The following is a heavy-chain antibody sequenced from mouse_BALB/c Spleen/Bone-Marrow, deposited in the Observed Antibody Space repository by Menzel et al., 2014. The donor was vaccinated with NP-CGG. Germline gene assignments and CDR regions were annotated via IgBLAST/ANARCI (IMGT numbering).Heavy chain of an antibody. D-gene: IGHD2-1*01. V-gene: IGHV1-7*01. CDR1: GYTFTSCW. J-gene: IGHJ4*01. Sequence: VHLVESGAELAKPGASVKMSCKASGYTFTSCWMHWVKQRPRQGLEWIGYINPSTGYTDYNQKFNDKATLTADKSSSTAYMQLSSLTSKDPAVYYCARGNPLYAMDYWGQGTSVTVSS. CDR3: ARGNPLYAMDY. CDR2: INPSTGYT.